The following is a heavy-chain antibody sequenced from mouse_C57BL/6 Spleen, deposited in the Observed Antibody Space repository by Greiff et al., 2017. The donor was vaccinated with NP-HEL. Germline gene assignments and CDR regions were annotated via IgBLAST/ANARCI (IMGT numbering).Heavy chain of an antibody. CDR2: ISYDGSN. CDR1: GYSITSGYY. D-gene: IGHD1-1*01. Sequence: EVHLVESGPGLVKPSQSLSLTCSVTGYSITSGYYWNWIRQFPGNKLEWMGYISYDGSNNYNPSLKNRISITRDTSKNQFFLKLNSVTTEDTATYYCARDRYYDGSSYEKYDAMDDWGQGTSVTVSS. V-gene: IGHV3-6*01. J-gene: IGHJ4*01. CDR3: ARDRYYDGSSYEKYDAMDD.